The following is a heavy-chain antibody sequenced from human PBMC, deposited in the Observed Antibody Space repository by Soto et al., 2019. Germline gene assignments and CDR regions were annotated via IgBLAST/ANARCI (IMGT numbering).Heavy chain of an antibody. CDR3: ARDLGYSYGYPLDY. CDR1: GFTFSSYA. CDR2: ISYDGSNK. V-gene: IGHV3-30-3*01. Sequence: GGSLRLSCAASGFTFSSYAMHWVRQAPGKGLEWVAVISYDGSNKYYADSVKGRFTISRDNSKNTLYLQMNSLRAEDTAVYYCARDLGYSYGYPLDYWGQGTLVTVSS. D-gene: IGHD5-18*01. J-gene: IGHJ4*02.